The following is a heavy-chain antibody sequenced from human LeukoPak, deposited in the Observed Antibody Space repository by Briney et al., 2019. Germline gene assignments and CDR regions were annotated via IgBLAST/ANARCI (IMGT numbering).Heavy chain of an antibody. J-gene: IGHJ4*02. V-gene: IGHV3-53*01. D-gene: IGHD6-6*01. Sequence: GGSLTLSCAASGFTVSSNYMSWVRQSPGEGLEWVSVINTGGSAYYADSVKDRFTISRDNSMNTLYLQMNSLRAEDTAVYYCARGAGYSYSSRYFDYWGQGTLVTVSS. CDR3: ARGAGYSYSSRYFDY. CDR1: GFTVSSNY. CDR2: INTGGSA.